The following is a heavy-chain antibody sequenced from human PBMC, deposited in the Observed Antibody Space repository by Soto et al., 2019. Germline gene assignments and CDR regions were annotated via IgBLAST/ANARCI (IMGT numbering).Heavy chain of an antibody. CDR3: AKDGRPRGSSWYDHYYYGMDV. Sequence: PGGSLRLSCAASGFTFSSYAMSWVRQAPGKGLEWVSAISGSGGSTYYADSVKGRFTISRDNSKNTLYLQMNSLRAEDTAVYYCAKDGRPRGSSWYDHYYYGMDVWGQGPTVTVSS. V-gene: IGHV3-23*01. CDR1: GFTFSSYA. CDR2: ISGSGGST. J-gene: IGHJ6*02. D-gene: IGHD6-13*01.